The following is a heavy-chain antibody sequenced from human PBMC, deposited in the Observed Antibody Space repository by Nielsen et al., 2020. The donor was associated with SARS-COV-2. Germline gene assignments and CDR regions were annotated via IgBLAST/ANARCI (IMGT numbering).Heavy chain of an antibody. V-gene: IGHV3-53*01. CDR2: IYSGGST. CDR1: GFTFSSYW. Sequence: GESLKISCAASGFTFSSYWMSWVRQAPGKGLEWVSVIYSGGSTYYADSVKGRFTISRDNSKNTLYLQMNSLRAEDTAVYYCARDLYYYGMDVWGQGTTVTVSS. J-gene: IGHJ6*02. CDR3: ARDLYYYGMDV.